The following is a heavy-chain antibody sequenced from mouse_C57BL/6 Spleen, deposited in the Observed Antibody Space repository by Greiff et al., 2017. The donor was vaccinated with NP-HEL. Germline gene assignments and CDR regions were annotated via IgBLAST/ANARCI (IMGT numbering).Heavy chain of an antibody. V-gene: IGHV1-9*01. CDR3: ASYGSRYFDV. D-gene: IGHD1-1*01. CDR2: ILPGSGST. J-gene: IGHJ1*03. Sequence: QLQQSGAELMKPGASVKLSCKATGYTFTGYWIEWVKQRPGHGLEWIGEILPGSGSTYYNEKFKGKATLTADKSSSTAYMELRSLTSEDSAVYFCASYGSRYFDVWGTGTTVTVSS. CDR1: GYTFTGYW.